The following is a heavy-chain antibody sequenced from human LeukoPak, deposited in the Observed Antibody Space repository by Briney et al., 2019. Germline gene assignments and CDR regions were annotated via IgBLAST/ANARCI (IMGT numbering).Heavy chain of an antibody. CDR2: IYHSGST. CDR3: ARVGNYHSSGYYHGDY. V-gene: IGHV4-30-2*01. D-gene: IGHD3-22*01. Sequence: PSETLSLTCTVSGGSISSGGYYWSWIRQPPGKGLEWIGYIYHSGSTYYNPSLKSRVTISVDRSKNQFSLKLSSVTAADTAVYYCARVGNYHSSGYYHGDYWGQGTLVTVSS. J-gene: IGHJ4*02. CDR1: GGSISSGGYY.